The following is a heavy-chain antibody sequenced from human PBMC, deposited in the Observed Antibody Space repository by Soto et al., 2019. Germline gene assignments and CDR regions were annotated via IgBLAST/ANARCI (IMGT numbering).Heavy chain of an antibody. CDR1: GYTFADFY. CDR3: ARTKGYLDY. V-gene: IGHV1-2*02. Sequence: ASVKVSCKASGYTFADFYIRWVRQAPGQGFEWMGWMNPNTGGASYAQKFLGRVAMTRDTSISTAYMELSRLSSNDTAVYYCARTKGYLDYWGQGTLVTVSS. J-gene: IGHJ4*02. CDR2: MNPNTGGA.